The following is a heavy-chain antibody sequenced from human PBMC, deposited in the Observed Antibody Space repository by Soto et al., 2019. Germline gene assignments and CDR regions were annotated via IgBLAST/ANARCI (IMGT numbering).Heavy chain of an antibody. CDR3: ARDFAIDWYTYYFDY. Sequence: SETLCLTCTVSGASISCYHWSWIRQLPGKGLECLGYISYSEATNYNPSLKSRVTMSIDTSKTQFSLQLNSVTAADTAVYYCARDFAIDWYTYYFDYWGQGPLVTVSS. J-gene: IGHJ4*02. D-gene: IGHD3-9*01. CDR1: GASISCYH. CDR2: ISYSEAT. V-gene: IGHV4-4*08.